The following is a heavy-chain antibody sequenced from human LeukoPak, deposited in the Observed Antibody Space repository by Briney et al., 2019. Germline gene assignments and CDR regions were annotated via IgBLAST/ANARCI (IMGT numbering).Heavy chain of an antibody. J-gene: IGHJ6*02. D-gene: IGHD3-10*01. CDR3: AKDQRAINYYYGMDV. CDR2: ISGSGGST. V-gene: IGHV3-23*01. Sequence: GGSLRLSCAASGFTFSSHAMSWVRQAPGKGLEWVSAISGSGGSTYYADSVKGRFTISRDNSKNTLYLQMNSLRAEDTAVYYCAKDQRAINYYYGMDVWGQGTTVTVSS. CDR1: GFTFSSHA.